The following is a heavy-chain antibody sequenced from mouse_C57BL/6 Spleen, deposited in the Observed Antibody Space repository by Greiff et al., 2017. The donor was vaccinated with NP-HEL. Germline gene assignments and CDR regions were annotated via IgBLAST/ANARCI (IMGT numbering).Heavy chain of an antibody. CDR3: ARSYYYGSSYGYFDV. D-gene: IGHD1-1*01. CDR2: ISSGSSTI. V-gene: IGHV5-17*01. J-gene: IGHJ1*03. Sequence: EVQGVVSGGGLVKPGGSLKLSCAASGFTFSDYGMHWVRQAPEKGLEWVAYISSGSSTIYYADTVKGRFTISRDNAKNTLFLQMTSLRSEDTAMYYCARSYYYGSSYGYFDVWGTGTTVTVSS. CDR1: GFTFSDYG.